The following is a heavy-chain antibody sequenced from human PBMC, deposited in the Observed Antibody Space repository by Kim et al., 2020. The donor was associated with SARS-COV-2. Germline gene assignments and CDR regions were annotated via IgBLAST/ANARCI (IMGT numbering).Heavy chain of an antibody. CDR2: INADNGNT. CDR1: GYTFTRSA. D-gene: IGHD2-21*01. Sequence: ASVKVSCKASGYTFTRSAMYWLRRAPGQGFEWMGWINADNGNTKYPQKFQGRVTITRDTSASTSYMDLGSLTSEDTAGYYCAKSSYGGDSGYYYGMDAWG. CDR3: AKSSYGGDSGYYYGMDA. J-gene: IGHJ6*02. V-gene: IGHV1-3*01.